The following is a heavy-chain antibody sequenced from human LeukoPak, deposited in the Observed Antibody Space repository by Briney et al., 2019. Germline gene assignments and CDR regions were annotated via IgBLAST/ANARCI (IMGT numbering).Heavy chain of an antibody. V-gene: IGHV1-8*01. D-gene: IGHD1-14*01. CDR1: GYSFASYD. CDR2: MNPNCGNT. J-gene: IGHJ6*02. Sequence: SVTVSFKASGYSFASYDINWVRQATAQGLEWMGWMNPNCGNTGYAQKFQGRVTMTRNTSINTAYMELTSLTSEDTAVYYCARVTRYYYGMDVWGQGTTVTVSS. CDR3: ARVTRYYYGMDV.